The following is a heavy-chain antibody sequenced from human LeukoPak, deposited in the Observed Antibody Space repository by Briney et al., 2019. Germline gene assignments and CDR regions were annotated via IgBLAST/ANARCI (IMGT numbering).Heavy chain of an antibody. CDR3: AREGHYFDY. V-gene: IGHV4-39*02. CDR2: IYYSGST. CDR1: GGSISSSSYY. Sequence: PSETLSLTCTVSGGSISSSSYYWGWIRQPPGKGLEWIGSIYYSGSTYYNPSLKSRVTISVDTSKNQFSLKLSSVTAADTAVYYCAREGHYFDYWGQGTLVTVSS. J-gene: IGHJ4*02.